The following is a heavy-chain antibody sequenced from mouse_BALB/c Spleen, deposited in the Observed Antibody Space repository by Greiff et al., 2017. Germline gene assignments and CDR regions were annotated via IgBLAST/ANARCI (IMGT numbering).Heavy chain of an antibody. CDR3: ARGPDGYYEAY. D-gene: IGHD2-3*01. V-gene: IGHV5-6-5*01. Sequence: EVMLVESGGGLVKPGGSLKLSCAASGFTFSSYAMSWVRQTPEKRLEWVASISSGGSTYYPDSVKGRFTISRDNARNILYLQMSSLRSEDTAMYYCARGPDGYYEAYWGQGTLVTVSA. CDR2: ISSGGST. CDR1: GFTFSSYA. J-gene: IGHJ3*01.